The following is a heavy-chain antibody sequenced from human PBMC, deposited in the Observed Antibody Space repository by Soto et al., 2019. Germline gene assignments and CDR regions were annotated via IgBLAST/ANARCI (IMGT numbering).Heavy chain of an antibody. CDR1: GYTFTDYY. CDR2: INPNSGDT. J-gene: IGHJ3*02. Sequence: QVQLAQSGAEVKNPGASVKVSCKASGYTFTDYYIHWLRQATAQGLEWMGWINPNSGDTKYAQKFQGWATMTRDTSISTTYMELSRLTSDDTALYYCARGPSHGAFDIWGQGTIITVSS. CDR3: ARGPSHGAFDI. V-gene: IGHV1-2*04.